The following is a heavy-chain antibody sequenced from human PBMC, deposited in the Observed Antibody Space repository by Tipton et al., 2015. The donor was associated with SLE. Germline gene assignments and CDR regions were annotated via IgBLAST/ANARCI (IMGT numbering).Heavy chain of an antibody. Sequence: SLRLSCAASGFTFRNYWMSWVRQAPGRGLEWVGHIRDKAHIYTTEYAASVKGRFTISRDDSNNSLYLQMNSLKTEDTAVYFCARGGNSQVGYKYAMDVWGQGTTVTVSS. V-gene: IGHV3-72*01. D-gene: IGHD4-23*01. CDR3: ARGGNSQVGYKYAMDV. J-gene: IGHJ6*02. CDR1: GFTFRNYW. CDR2: IRDKAHIYTT.